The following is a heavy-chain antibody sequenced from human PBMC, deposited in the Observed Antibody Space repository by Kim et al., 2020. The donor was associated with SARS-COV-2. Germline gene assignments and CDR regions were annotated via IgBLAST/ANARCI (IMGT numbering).Heavy chain of an antibody. CDR1: GGFSSSYY. CDR3: ARNDLDH. V-gene: IGHV4-59*01. D-gene: IGHD1-1*01. J-gene: IGHJ4*02. Sequence: SETLSLTCTVSGGFSSSYYWSWIRQPPGKGLEWIGYIHYSGTTNHSPSLKSRVTISVDTSKNQFSLKLSSVTAADTAVYYCARNDLDHWGQGTLITVSS. CDR2: IHYSGTT.